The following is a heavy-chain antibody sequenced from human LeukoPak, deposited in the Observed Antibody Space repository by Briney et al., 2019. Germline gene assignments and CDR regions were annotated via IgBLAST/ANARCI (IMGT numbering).Heavy chain of an antibody. Sequence: GSLRLSCAASGFTFSSYSMNSVRQAPGKGLEWVSCISSSSTYIHYADSVKGRFTISRDNAKNSLYLQMNSLRAEDAAVYYCARDPDTNYPFDYWGQGTLVTVSS. CDR3: ARDPDTNYPFDY. J-gene: IGHJ4*02. CDR1: GFTFSSYS. D-gene: IGHD4-11*01. V-gene: IGHV3-21*01. CDR2: ISSSSTYI.